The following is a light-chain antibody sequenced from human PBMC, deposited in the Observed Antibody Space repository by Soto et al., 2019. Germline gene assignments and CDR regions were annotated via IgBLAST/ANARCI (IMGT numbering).Light chain of an antibody. CDR1: QSVGRH. V-gene: IGKV3-11*01. CDR3: LQRSDWPVT. Sequence: EIVLTQSPATLSLSPGERATFSCRASQSVGRHLAWYQQKPGQVPRLVIYDASNRATGIATRFSGSGSGTDFSLTISSLEPEDFAVYYCLQRSDWPVTFGQGTRLEI. CDR2: DAS. J-gene: IGKJ5*01.